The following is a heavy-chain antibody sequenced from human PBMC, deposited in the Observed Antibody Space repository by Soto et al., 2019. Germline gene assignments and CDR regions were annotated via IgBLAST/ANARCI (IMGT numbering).Heavy chain of an antibody. CDR2: VYDSGTS. J-gene: IGHJ5*02. CDR1: GGSMNSYY. Sequence: PSETLSLTCTVSGGSMNSYYWTWVRQPPGKGLEWIGYVYDSGTSKYNASIESRITMSLDKSRNQFSLSLSYVTAADTAVYFCARYSPPKKSFDSNPGWLDPWGQGTLVTVSS. V-gene: IGHV4-59*01. CDR3: ARYSPPKKSFDSNPGWLDP. D-gene: IGHD2-21*01.